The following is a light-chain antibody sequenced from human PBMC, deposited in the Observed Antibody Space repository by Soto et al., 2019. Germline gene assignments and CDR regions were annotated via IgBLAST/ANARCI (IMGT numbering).Light chain of an antibody. CDR1: QSISTW. Sequence: DIQMTHSPSTLSASVGDRVTITCRASQSISTWLAWYRQKPGKAPKLLIYDASSLESGVSSTFSGSGSGTEFTLTISSLQPDDFANFYCQQYNSYPSTFGQGTKLQMK. J-gene: IGKJ2*01. V-gene: IGKV1-5*01. CDR3: QQYNSYPST. CDR2: DAS.